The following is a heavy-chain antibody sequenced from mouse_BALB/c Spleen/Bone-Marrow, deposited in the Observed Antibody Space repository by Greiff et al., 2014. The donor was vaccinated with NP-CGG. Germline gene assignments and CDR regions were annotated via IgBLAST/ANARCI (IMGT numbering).Heavy chain of an antibody. Sequence: VQLQESGAELVKPGASVKLSCTASGFSFTDYYMPWVKQKPEKSLEWIGRIDPEYGSTNYNQKFQGKATITVDKSSNTAYLQLSSLTSEDTAVYYCARYEYYAIDYWGRGTSVTVSS. CDR3: ARYEYYAIDY. CDR2: IDPEYGST. J-gene: IGHJ2*02. CDR1: GFSFTDYY. V-gene: IGHV14-3*02. D-gene: IGHD1-1*02.